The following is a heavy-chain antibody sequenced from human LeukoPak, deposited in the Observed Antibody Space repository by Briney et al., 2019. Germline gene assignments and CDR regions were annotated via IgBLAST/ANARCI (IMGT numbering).Heavy chain of an antibody. D-gene: IGHD1-14*01. J-gene: IGHJ5*02. V-gene: IGHV3-21*01. CDR2: ISSSSSYI. CDR3: ARELSGTTDWFDP. CDR1: GFTFSSYS. Sequence: GGSLRLSCAASGFTFSSYSMTWVRQAPGKGLGWVSSISSSSSYIYYADSVKGRFTISRDNAKNSLYLQMNSLRAEDTAVYYCARELSGTTDWFDPWGQGTLVTVSS.